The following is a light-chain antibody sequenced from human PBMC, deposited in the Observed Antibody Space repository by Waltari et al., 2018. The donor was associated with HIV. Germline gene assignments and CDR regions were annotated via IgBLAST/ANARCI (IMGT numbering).Light chain of an antibody. CDR2: GNR. CDR1: SSNIGAGYD. J-gene: IGLJ1*01. CDR3: QSHDTSLAGPCV. V-gene: IGLV1-40*01. Sequence: QSVLTQPPSVSGAPGQRVTIPCTGSSSNIGAGYDVHWYHQLPGTAPKLLIYGNRNPPERVPGRFSGSKSGTSASRAITVLQAEDEADYYCQSHDTSLAGPCVFGTGTKVTVL.